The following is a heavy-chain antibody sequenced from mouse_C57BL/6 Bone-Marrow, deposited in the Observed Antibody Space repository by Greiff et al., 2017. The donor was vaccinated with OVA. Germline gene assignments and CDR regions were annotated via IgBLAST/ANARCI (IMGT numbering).Heavy chain of an antibody. V-gene: IGHV5-17*01. CDR3: ARFYYDYDDY. D-gene: IGHD2-4*01. CDR1: GFTFSDSG. Sequence: EVKLMESGGGLVKPGGSLKLSCAASGFTFSDSGMHWVRQAPEKGLEWVAYISSGSSTIYYADTVKGRFTISRDNAKNTLFLQMTSLRSEDTAMYYCARFYYDYDDYWGQGTTLTVSS. J-gene: IGHJ2*01. CDR2: ISSGSSTI.